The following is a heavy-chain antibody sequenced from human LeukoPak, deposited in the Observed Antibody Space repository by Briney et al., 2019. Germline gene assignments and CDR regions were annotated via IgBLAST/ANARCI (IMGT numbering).Heavy chain of an antibody. CDR1: GYTFTSYG. Sequence: GASVKVSCKASGYTFTSYGISWVRQAPGQGVEGMGWISAYNGNTNYAQKLQGRVTMTTDTSTSTAYMEQRSLRSDDTAVYYCARVITGDRCAFDIWGQGTMVTVSS. CDR2: ISAYNGNT. CDR3: ARVITGDRCAFDI. J-gene: IGHJ3*02. D-gene: IGHD7-27*01. V-gene: IGHV1-18*04.